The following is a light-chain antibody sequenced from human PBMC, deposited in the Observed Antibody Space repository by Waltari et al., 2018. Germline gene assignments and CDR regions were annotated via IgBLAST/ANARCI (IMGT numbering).Light chain of an antibody. V-gene: IGKV2-30*02. CDR1: QSLVHSDGNTY. CDR3: MQGTHWPLT. CDR2: KVS. J-gene: IGKJ5*01. Sequence: DVVMTQSPLSLPVTLGQPASISCRSSQSLVHSDGNTYLNWFQQRPGQSPRRLIYKVSNRDSGVPDRFSGSGSGTDLTLKISRVEAEDVGVYYCMQGTHWPLTFGQGTRLEIK.